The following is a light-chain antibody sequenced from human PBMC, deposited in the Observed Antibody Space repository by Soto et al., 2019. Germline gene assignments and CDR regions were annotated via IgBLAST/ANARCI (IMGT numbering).Light chain of an antibody. J-gene: IGKJ3*01. CDR2: AAS. V-gene: IGKV1-8*01. Sequence: AIRMTQSPSSFSASTGDRVTITCRASQGISSYLAWYQQKPGKAPKLLIYAASTLQSGVPSRFSGSGSGTDFTLTISCLQSEDFATYFCQQANKFPRDFGPGTTVEIK. CDR1: QGISSY. CDR3: QQANKFPRD.